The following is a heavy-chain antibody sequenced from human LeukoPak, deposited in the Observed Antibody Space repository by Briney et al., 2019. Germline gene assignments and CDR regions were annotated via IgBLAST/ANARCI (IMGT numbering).Heavy chain of an antibody. CDR2: IYHSGST. V-gene: IGHV4-30-2*01. CDR3: ARDTISIAAAGFDY. D-gene: IGHD6-13*01. J-gene: IGHJ4*02. CDR1: GGSISSGGYY. Sequence: SETLSLTCTVSGGSISSGGYYWSWIRQPPGKGLEWIGYIYHSGSTYYNPSLKSRVTISVDRSKNQFSLKLSSVTAADTAVYYCARDTISIAAAGFDYWGQGTLVTVSS.